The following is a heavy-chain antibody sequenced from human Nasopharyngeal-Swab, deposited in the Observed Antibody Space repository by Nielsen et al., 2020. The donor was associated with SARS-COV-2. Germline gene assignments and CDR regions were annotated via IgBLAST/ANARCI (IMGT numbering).Heavy chain of an antibody. CDR2: ISYDGSTK. CDR3: ARGIIAAAED. J-gene: IGHJ4*02. Sequence: GESLKISCAASGFTFTSYDIHWVRQAPGKGLEWVAVISYDGSTKYYADSVKGRFTVSRDNSKTTLYLQMNSLRAEDTAVYYCARGIIAAAEDWGQGTLVTVSS. D-gene: IGHD6-13*01. CDR1: GFTFTSYD. V-gene: IGHV3-30-3*01.